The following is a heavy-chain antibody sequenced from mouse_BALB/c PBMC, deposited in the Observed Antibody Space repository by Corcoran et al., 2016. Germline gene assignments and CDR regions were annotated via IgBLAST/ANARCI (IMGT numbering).Heavy chain of an antibody. CDR2: INPYNGGT. D-gene: IGHD2-14*01. Sequence: EVQLQQSGPELVKPGASMKISCKASGYSFTGYTMNWVKQSHGKNLEWLGLINPYNGGTSYNQKFKGKATLTVDKSSSTAYMELLSLTSEDSAVYYCAREADYRYFYYWGQCTTLTVSS. CDR3: AREADYRYFYY. V-gene: IGHV1-18*01. J-gene: IGHJ2*01. CDR1: GYSFTGYT.